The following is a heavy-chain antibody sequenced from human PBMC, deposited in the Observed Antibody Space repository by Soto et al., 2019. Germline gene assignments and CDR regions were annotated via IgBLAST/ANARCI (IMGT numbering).Heavy chain of an antibody. CDR3: ARVYCSGGSCYGIDY. CDR2: INPSGGT. J-gene: IGHJ4*02. D-gene: IGHD2-15*01. V-gene: IGHV1-46*01. CDR1: GDTFTSSY. Sequence: QVQLVQSGAEVKKPGASVKISCKASGDTFTSSYMHWVRQAPGQGLEWMGIINPSGGTGYAQKFQGRVTMTRDTATSTVYMELSSVRSEDTAVYYCARVYCSGGSCYGIDYWGQGTLVTVSS.